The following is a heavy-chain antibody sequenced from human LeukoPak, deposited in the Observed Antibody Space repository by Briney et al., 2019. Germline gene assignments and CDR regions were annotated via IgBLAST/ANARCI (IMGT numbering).Heavy chain of an antibody. CDR1: GYTFTGYY. V-gene: IGHV1-2*06. Sequence: ASVKVSCKASGYTFTGYYMHWVRQAPGQGLEWMGRINPNSGGTNYAQKFQGRVTMTRDTSISTAYMELRGLRSEDTAVYYCATGAAAGELDYWGQGTLVTVSS. CDR3: ATGAAAGELDY. CDR2: INPNSGGT. J-gene: IGHJ4*02. D-gene: IGHD6-13*01.